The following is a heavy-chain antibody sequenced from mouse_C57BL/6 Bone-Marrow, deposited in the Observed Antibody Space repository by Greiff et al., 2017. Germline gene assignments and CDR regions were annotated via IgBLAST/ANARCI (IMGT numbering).Heavy chain of an antibody. V-gene: IGHV1-7*01. CDR2: INPSSGYT. D-gene: IGHD1-2*01. J-gene: IGHJ3*01. Sequence: VQLQQSGAELAKPGASVKLSCKASGYTFTSYWMHWVQQRPGQGLEWIGYINPSSGYTTYNQKFKDKATLTADKSSSTAYMQLSSLTYEDSAVYYCARSFYGPAWFAYWGQGTLVTVSA. CDR1: GYTFTSYW. CDR3: ARSFYGPAWFAY.